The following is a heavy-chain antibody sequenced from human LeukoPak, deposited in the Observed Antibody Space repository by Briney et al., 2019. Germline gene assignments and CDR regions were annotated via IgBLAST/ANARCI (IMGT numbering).Heavy chain of an antibody. V-gene: IGHV4-59*01. J-gene: IGHJ4*02. Sequence: TSETLSLTCTVSGASISRYYWSWIRQSPGKGLEWIGYIYNSETTNYNPSLKSRVAMSLYTSKSQFSLRLRSVTAADTALYFCAGGGYCSSASCFAPLFDWWGRGTLVTVSS. CDR1: GASISRYY. D-gene: IGHD2-2*01. CDR2: IYNSETT. CDR3: AGGGYCSSASCFAPLFDW.